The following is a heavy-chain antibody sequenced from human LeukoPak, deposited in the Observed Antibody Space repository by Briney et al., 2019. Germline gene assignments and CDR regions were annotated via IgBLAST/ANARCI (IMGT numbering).Heavy chain of an antibody. J-gene: IGHJ4*02. Sequence: ASAKVSCKASGYTFTGFTIHWVRQAPGQRLERMGWINTGNGNTKYSQKFQGRVTITRDTTASTAYMELSSLRSEDTAIYYCARVNGYSFDYWGQGTLVTVSS. D-gene: IGHD2-8*01. CDR3: ARVNGYSFDY. V-gene: IGHV1-3*04. CDR2: INTGNGNT. CDR1: GYTFTGFT.